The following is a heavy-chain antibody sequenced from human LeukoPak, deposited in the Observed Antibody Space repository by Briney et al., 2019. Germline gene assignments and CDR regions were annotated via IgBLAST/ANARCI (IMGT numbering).Heavy chain of an antibody. CDR1: GFTFSSYA. D-gene: IGHD6-13*01. V-gene: IGHV3-30-3*01. Sequence: PGRSLRLSCAASGFTFSSYAMHWVRQAPGKGLEWVAVISYDGSNKYYADSVKGRFTISRDNSKNTLYLQMNSLRAEDTAVYYCARGSPSGRNSWGDGDYWGQGTLVTVSS. J-gene: IGHJ4*02. CDR3: ARGSPSGRNSWGDGDY. CDR2: ISYDGSNK.